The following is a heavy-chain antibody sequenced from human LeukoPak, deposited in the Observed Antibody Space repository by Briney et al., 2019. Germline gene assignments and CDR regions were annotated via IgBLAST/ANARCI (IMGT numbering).Heavy chain of an antibody. CDR1: GGSISSYY. CDR2: IYYSGST. J-gene: IGHJ6*03. Sequence: PSETLSLTCTVSGGSISSYYWSWVRQPAGKGLEWIGSIYYSGSTYYNPSLKSRVTISVDTSKNQFSLKLSSVTAADTAVYYCARLSSSSWYSYYYMDVWGKGTTVTISS. D-gene: IGHD6-13*01. V-gene: IGHV4-59*05. CDR3: ARLSSSSWYSYYYMDV.